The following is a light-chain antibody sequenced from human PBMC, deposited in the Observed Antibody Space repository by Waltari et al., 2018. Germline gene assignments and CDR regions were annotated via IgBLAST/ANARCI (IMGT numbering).Light chain of an antibody. Sequence: QSVLTQPPSASGTPGQRVTISCSGSNSNIGRNVVNWYQQVPGTAPKVLIYSNNQRPSGVPDRFSGSKSGTSAYLASSGLQSEDEADYYCAAWDDSMNGHVVYGGGTKLTVL. CDR2: SNN. V-gene: IGLV1-44*01. J-gene: IGLJ2*01. CDR1: NSNIGRNV. CDR3: AAWDDSMNGHVV.